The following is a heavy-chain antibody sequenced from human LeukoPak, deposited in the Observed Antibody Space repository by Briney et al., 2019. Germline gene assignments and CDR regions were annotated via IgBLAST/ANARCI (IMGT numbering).Heavy chain of an antibody. D-gene: IGHD4-11*01. Sequence: VASVKVSCKASGYTFTSYGISWVRQAPGQGLEWMGWMNPKTGNTGSAQKLQGRVTITGNTSISTAYMELSSLRSEDTAVYYCVRIDYSNAFDIWGQGTMVTVSS. CDR1: GYTFTSYG. CDR2: MNPKTGNT. V-gene: IGHV1-8*03. J-gene: IGHJ3*02. CDR3: VRIDYSNAFDI.